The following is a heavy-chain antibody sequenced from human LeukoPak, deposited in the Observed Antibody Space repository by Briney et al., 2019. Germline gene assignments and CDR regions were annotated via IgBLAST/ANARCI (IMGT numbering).Heavy chain of an antibody. J-gene: IGHJ3*02. D-gene: IGHD3-22*01. CDR2: ISGSGGST. Sequence: GGSLRLSCAASGFTFSSYAMSWVRQAPGKGLEWVSAISGSGGSTYYADSVKGRLTISRDNSKNTLYLQMNSLRAEDTAVYYCAIFRRDYYDSSGHPTDIWGQGTMVTVSS. V-gene: IGHV3-23*01. CDR1: GFTFSSYA. CDR3: AIFRRDYYDSSGHPTDI.